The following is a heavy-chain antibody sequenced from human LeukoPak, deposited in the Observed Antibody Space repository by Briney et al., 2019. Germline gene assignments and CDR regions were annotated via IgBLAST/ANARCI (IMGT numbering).Heavy chain of an antibody. CDR1: GGTFSSYA. CDR2: IIPIFGTA. CDR3: ASPAMAYSALHLDAFDI. J-gene: IGHJ3*02. V-gene: IGHV1-69*05. Sequence: SVKVSCKASGGTFSSYAISWVRQAPGQGLEWMGRIIPIFGTANYAQKFQGRVTITTDESTSTAYMELSSLRSEDTAVYYCASPAMAYSALHLDAFDIWGQGTMVTVSS. D-gene: IGHD5-18*01.